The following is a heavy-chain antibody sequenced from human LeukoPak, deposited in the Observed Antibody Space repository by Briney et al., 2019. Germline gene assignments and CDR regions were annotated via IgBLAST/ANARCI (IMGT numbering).Heavy chain of an antibody. CDR2: MNPNSGNT. CDR1: GYIFTSHD. CDR3: ARDRVELKAFDI. D-gene: IGHD1-26*01. J-gene: IGHJ3*02. Sequence: ASVKVSCKASGYIFTSHDINWVRQATGQGLEWMGWMNPNSGNTGYAQKFQGRVTLTRNTSISTAYMELSSLRSEDTAVYYCARDRVELKAFDIWGQGTMVTVSS. V-gene: IGHV1-8*01.